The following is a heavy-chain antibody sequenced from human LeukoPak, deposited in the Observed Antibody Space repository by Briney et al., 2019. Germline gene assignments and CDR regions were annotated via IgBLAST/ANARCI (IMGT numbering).Heavy chain of an antibody. Sequence: GGSLRLSCAASGFTFSTYAMGWVRQAPGKGLEWVSGISDSTYYADSVKGRFTISRDNSKNTLCLQMNSLRAEDTAIYYCAKRLAYYFDYWGQGTLVTVSS. V-gene: IGHV3-23*01. J-gene: IGHJ4*02. D-gene: IGHD2-21*01. CDR3: AKRLAYYFDY. CDR1: GFTFSTYA. CDR2: ISDST.